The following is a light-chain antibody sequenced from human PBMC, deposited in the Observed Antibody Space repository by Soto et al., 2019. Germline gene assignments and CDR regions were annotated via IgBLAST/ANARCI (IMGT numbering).Light chain of an antibody. CDR1: QSVSSSY. Sequence: EIVLTQSPGTLSLSPGERATLSCRASQSVSSSYLAWYQQKPGQAPRLLIYGASSRPTGIPDRFSGSGSGTDFTLTSSRLXXXXFAVYYCQQYGSSSTFGQGTRLENK. J-gene: IGKJ5*01. CDR3: QQYGSSST. CDR2: GAS. V-gene: IGKV3-20*01.